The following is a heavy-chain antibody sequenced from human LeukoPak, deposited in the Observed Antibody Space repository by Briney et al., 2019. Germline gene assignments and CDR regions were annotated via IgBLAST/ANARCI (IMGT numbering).Heavy chain of an antibody. CDR2: IYYSGST. V-gene: IGHV4-39*07. J-gene: IGHJ3*02. CDR1: GGSISSSSYY. CDR3: ASGAMIRDAFDI. Sequence: PSETLSLTCTVSGGSISSSSYYWGWIRQPPGKGLEWIGSIYYSGSTNYNPSLKSRVTISVDTSKNQFSLKLSSVTAADTAVYYCASGAMIRDAFDIWGQGTMVTVSS. D-gene: IGHD3-10*01.